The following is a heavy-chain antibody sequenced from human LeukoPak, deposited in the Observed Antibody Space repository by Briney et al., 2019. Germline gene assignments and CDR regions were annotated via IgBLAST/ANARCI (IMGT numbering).Heavy chain of an antibody. Sequence: GGSLRLSCAASGFTFSIYSMNWVRQAPGKGLEWVSYISSSSGSTTHYADSVKGRFTISRDNSKNTLYLQMNSLRAEDTAVYYCARDERNYYDSSGYPNGAFDIWGQGTMVTVSS. CDR1: GFTFSIYS. CDR2: ISSSSGSTT. V-gene: IGHV3-48*01. J-gene: IGHJ3*02. CDR3: ARDERNYYDSSGYPNGAFDI. D-gene: IGHD3-22*01.